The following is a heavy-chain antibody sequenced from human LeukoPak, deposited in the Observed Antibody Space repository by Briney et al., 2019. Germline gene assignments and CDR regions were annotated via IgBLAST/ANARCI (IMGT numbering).Heavy chain of an antibody. D-gene: IGHD3-16*01. J-gene: IGHJ2*01. CDR2: IYYSGST. V-gene: IGHV4-59*01. CDR3: ARSKRTGELDL. Sequence: SETLSLTCTVSGGSISSYYWSWIRQPPGKGLEWIGYIYYSGSTNYNPSLKSRVTISVDTSKNQFSLKLSSVTAADTAVYYCARSKRTGELDLWGRGTLVTVSS. CDR1: GGSISSYY.